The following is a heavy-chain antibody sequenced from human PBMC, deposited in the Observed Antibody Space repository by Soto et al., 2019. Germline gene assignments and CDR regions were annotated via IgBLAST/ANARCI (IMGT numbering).Heavy chain of an antibody. CDR1: GYSFTSYW. V-gene: IGHV5-51*01. CDR3: ARQLPYGGNSYYGMDV. J-gene: IGHJ6*02. D-gene: IGHD2-15*01. Sequence: GGSLKIFCKGSGYSFTSYWIGWVGQMPGKGLEWMGIIYPGDSDIRYSPSFQGQVTISADKSISTAYLQWSGLKASDTAIYYCARQLPYGGNSYYGMDVWGQGTTVTVSS. CDR2: IYPGDSDI.